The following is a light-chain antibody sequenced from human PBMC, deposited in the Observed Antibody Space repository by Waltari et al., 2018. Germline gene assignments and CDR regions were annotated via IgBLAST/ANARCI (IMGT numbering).Light chain of an antibody. Sequence: DIVMTQSPDSLGVSLGERATIYCKSSQSVLYSSNNKNYLSWYQQKPGQPPKMIIYWASTRESGVPDRFSGSGSGTDFTLTISSLQAEDVAVYYCLQTYVSPYTFGQGTNLEI. CDR1: QSVLYSSNNKNY. CDR3: LQTYVSPYT. J-gene: IGKJ2*01. V-gene: IGKV4-1*01. CDR2: WAS.